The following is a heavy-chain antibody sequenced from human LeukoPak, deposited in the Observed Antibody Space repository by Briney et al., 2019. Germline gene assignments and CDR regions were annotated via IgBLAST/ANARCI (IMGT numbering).Heavy chain of an antibody. D-gene: IGHD2-21*01. CDR1: GFTVSSNF. CDR2: IYSGGST. V-gene: IGHV3-53*01. Sequence: PGGSLRLSRAASGFTVSSNFLSWVRQPPGKGLEWVSDIYSGGSTYYADSVKGRFTISRDNSKNTLYLQMNSLRAEDTAVYYCTRGGGGSFPHYWGPGTLVTVSS. J-gene: IGHJ4*02. CDR3: TRGGGGSFPHY.